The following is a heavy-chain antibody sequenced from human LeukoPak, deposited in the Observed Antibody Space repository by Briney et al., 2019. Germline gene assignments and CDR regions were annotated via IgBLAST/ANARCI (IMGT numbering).Heavy chain of an antibody. Sequence: SETLSLTCAVFGVSISPYYWAWIRQPPGKGLEWIGYIHTSGSNNQYPSLKSRVTISVDKSKNHFSLRLTSVTAADTAVYYCARLSAAVHLGAFDLWGQETMVTVSS. CDR2: IHTSGSN. J-gene: IGHJ3*01. V-gene: IGHV4-4*09. CDR1: GVSISPYY. CDR3: ARLSAAVHLGAFDL. D-gene: IGHD3-3*01.